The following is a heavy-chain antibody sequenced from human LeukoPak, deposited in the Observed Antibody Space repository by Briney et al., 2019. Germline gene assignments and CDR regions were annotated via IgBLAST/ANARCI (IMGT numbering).Heavy chain of an antibody. J-gene: IGHJ4*02. CDR3: AKYPRTFDL. CDR1: GFNFKSFW. CDR2: IDYDGSGK. D-gene: IGHD2-2*02. Sequence: GGSLRLSCAASGFNFKSFWMSWVRHVPTKGLEWVATIDYDGSGKYYVDSVKGRFTISRDNVKNSLYLEMNSLRAEDTAIYFCAKYPRTFDLWGQGILVTVSS. V-gene: IGHV3-7*01.